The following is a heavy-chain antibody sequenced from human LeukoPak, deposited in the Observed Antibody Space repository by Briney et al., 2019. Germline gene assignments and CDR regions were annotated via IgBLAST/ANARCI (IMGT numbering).Heavy chain of an antibody. CDR1: GYTFTSYG. D-gene: IGHD5-12*01. CDR2: ISAYNGNT. Sequence: ASMKVSCKASGYTFTSYGISWVRQAPGQGLEWMGWISAYNGNTNYAQKLQGRVTMTTDTSTSTAYMELRSLRSDDTAVYYCARSGLRTVYYYYGMDVWGQGTTVTVSS. J-gene: IGHJ6*02. V-gene: IGHV1-18*01. CDR3: ARSGLRTVYYYYGMDV.